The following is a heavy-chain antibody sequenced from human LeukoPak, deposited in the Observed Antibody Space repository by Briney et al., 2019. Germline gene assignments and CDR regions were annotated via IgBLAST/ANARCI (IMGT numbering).Heavy chain of an antibody. CDR1: GGSISSGDYY. D-gene: IGHD1-26*01. CDR3: AREPQQGGSHGY. V-gene: IGHV4-61*02. CDR2: IYTSGST. J-gene: IGHJ4*02. Sequence: SETLSLTCTVSGGSISSGDYYWSWIRQPAGKGLEWIGRIYTSGSTNYNPSLKSRVTMSVDTSKNQFSLKLSSVTAADTAVYYCAREPQQGGSHGYWGQGTLVTVSS.